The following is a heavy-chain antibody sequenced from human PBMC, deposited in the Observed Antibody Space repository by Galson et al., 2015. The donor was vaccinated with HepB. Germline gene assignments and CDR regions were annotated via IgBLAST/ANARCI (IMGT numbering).Heavy chain of an antibody. CDR1: GYTFTSYY. CDR3: ARASQDIVATIVYFDY. J-gene: IGHJ4*02. Sequence: SVKVSCKASGYTFTSYYMHWVRQAPGQGLEWMGIINPSGGSTSYAQKFQGRVTMTRDTSTSTVYMELSSLRSEDTAVYYCARASQDIVATIVYFDYWGQGTLVTVSS. V-gene: IGHV1-46*03. D-gene: IGHD5-12*01. CDR2: INPSGGST.